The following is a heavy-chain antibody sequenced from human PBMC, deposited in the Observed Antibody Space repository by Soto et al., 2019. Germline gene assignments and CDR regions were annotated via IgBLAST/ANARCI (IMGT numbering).Heavy chain of an antibody. Sequence: PSETLSLTCSVSGGSISSGRSYYWSWIRQHPGKSLEWIGYIYYTGSTNYNPSLKSRVTISVDTSKNQFPLKLSSVSAADTAVYYCARSRVVVVPTADYYYVDVWGKGTTVTVSS. V-gene: IGHV4-61*01. CDR1: GGSISSGRSYY. J-gene: IGHJ6*03. CDR3: ARSRVVVVPTADYYYVDV. CDR2: IYYTGST. D-gene: IGHD2-2*01.